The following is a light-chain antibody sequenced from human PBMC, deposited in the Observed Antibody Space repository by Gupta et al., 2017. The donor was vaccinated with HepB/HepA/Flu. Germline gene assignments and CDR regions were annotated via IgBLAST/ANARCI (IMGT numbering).Light chain of an antibody. CDR2: DDS. Sequence: SYELTQSPSVSVAPGQTAKITCRGDSIGSKRVHWYHQKAGQAPVLVMYDDSDGPAGKPEGFSGSNPGNTATLTIRRGEDGDEADYYGQGWHNGGDVFFGGGTKLTVL. CDR3: QGWHNGGDVF. V-gene: IGLV3-21*02. J-gene: IGLJ2*01. CDR1: SIGSKR.